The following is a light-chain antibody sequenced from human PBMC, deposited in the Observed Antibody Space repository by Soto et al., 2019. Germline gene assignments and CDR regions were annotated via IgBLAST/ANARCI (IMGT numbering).Light chain of an antibody. Sequence: VVTQEPSVSVSPGGTVTLTRDLSSGSVSANHFPSWYQQTPGQAPRTLIYSTNSRSSGVPDRFSGSILGNKAALTITGAQADDESDYYCVLYMGSGISGVFGGGTKLTVL. CDR3: VLYMGSGISGV. CDR2: STN. CDR1: SGSVSANHF. J-gene: IGLJ2*01. V-gene: IGLV8-61*01.